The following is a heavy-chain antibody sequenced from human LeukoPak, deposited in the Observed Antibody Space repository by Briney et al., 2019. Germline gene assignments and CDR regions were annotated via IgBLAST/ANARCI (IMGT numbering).Heavy chain of an antibody. Sequence: SETLSLTCSVSGYSISDGNYWGWIRQPPGKGLEWIGSIFHTGSTYDNPSLKSRVTTSVDTSKNQFSLSLNSVTAADTAAYYCARRRDGYNFGSFYFDYWGQGILVTVSS. CDR1: GYSISDGNY. CDR3: ARRRDGYNFGSFYFDY. CDR2: IFHTGST. J-gene: IGHJ4*02. D-gene: IGHD5-24*01. V-gene: IGHV4-38-2*02.